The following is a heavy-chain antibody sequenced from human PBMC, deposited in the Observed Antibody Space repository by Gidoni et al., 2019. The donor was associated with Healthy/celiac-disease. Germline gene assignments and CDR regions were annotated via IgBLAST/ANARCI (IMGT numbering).Heavy chain of an antibody. J-gene: IGHJ4*02. CDR1: GGTFSSYA. CDR2: IIPIFGTA. Sequence: QVQLVQSGAEVKKTGSSVKVSCKASGGTFSSYAISWVRQAPGQGLEWMGGIIPIFGTANYAQKFQGRVTMTADDSTSTAYMELSSLRSEDTAVYYCARDADIAAAGTPGSYFVYWGQGTLVTVSS. CDR3: ARDADIAAAGTPGSYFVY. D-gene: IGHD6-13*01. V-gene: IGHV1-69*01.